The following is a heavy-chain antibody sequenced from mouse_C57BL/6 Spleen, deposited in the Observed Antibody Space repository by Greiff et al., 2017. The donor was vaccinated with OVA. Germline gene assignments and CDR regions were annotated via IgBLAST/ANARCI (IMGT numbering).Heavy chain of an antibody. J-gene: IGHJ3*01. V-gene: IGHV1-69*01. CDR1: GYTFTSYW. D-gene: IGHD3-1*01. Sequence: QVQMQQPGAELVMPGASVKLSCKASGYTFTSYWMHWVKQRPGQGLEWIGEIDPSDSYTNYNQKFKGKSTLTVDKSSSTAYMQLSSLTSEDSAVYYCARGAYLLPWFAYWGQGTLVTVSA. CDR2: IDPSDSYT. CDR3: ARGAYLLPWFAY.